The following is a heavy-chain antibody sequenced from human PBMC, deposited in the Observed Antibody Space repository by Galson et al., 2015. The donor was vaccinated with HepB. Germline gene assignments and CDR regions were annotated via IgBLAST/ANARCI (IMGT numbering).Heavy chain of an antibody. CDR3: AKDRLITMVRGRIWYYFDY. Sequence: SLRLSCAASGFTFSSYGMHWVRQAPGKGLEWVAVISYDGSNKYYADSVKGRFTISRDNSKNTLYLQMNSLRAEDTAVYYCAKDRLITMVRGRIWYYFDYWGQGTLVTVSS. J-gene: IGHJ4*02. D-gene: IGHD3-10*01. CDR2: ISYDGSNK. V-gene: IGHV3-30*18. CDR1: GFTFSSYG.